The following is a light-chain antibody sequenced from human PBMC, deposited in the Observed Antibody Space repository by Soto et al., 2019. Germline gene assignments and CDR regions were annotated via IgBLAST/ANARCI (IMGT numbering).Light chain of an antibody. Sequence: DIQMTHTPYSLSASVGDTFPTTCGASQSISSHLNWYQQKPGKAPKLLIYAASSLQSGVPSRFSGGGSGTDFTLTISSLQPEDFATYSCQQSYSTPLNCGGGTTGAIK. CDR1: QSISSH. V-gene: IGKV1-39*01. J-gene: IGKJ4*01. CDR3: QQSYSTPLN. CDR2: AAS.